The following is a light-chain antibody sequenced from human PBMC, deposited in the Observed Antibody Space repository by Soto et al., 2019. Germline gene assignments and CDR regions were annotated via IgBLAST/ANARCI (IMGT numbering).Light chain of an antibody. CDR1: QGINNY. Sequence: DIQMTQSPSSLSASVGDRVTITCRASQGINNYLAWYQQKPGKVPKLLIYVASTLQSGVPSRFSGSGSGTDITLTISSLQSEDVGNYYCQKYNSAPLTFGVGTKVEIK. V-gene: IGKV1-27*01. CDR3: QKYNSAPLT. CDR2: VAS. J-gene: IGKJ4*01.